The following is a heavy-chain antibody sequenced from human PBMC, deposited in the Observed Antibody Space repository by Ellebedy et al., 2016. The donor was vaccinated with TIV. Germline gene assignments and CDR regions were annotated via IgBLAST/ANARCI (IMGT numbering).Heavy chain of an antibody. J-gene: IGHJ6*02. Sequence: ASVKVSCKVSGATLTEVSMHWVRLAPGKGLEWMGGLDVEDGEAIYAQKFQGRVTMTEDTSTDTVYMELSSLISEDTALYYCASLYGMDVWGQGTTVTVSS. CDR1: GATLTEVS. CDR2: LDVEDGEA. V-gene: IGHV1-24*01. CDR3: ASLYGMDV.